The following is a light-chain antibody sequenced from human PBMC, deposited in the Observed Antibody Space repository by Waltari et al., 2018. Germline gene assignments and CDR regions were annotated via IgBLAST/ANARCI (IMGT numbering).Light chain of an antibody. Sequence: SYDLTQPASVSVSPGQTARITCSGDAFPKQDAYWYQKKPGQAPVLTIYKDTERPSGIPERFSGSTSGTTVTLTITGVLAEDEAQYYCQSADSSERWVFGGGTKLTVL. CDR3: QSADSSERWV. CDR1: AFPKQD. CDR2: KDT. J-gene: IGLJ3*02. V-gene: IGLV3-25*03.